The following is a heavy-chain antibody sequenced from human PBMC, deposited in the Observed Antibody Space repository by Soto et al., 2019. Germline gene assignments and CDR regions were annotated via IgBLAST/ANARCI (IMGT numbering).Heavy chain of an antibody. Sequence: SEALSLTCTVSGDSIISSNYYWAWIRQAPGKGLEWIGNMYYSGSTYYNLSLKSRVTMSVDTSKNQFSLKISSVTAADTSVYYCARIVVIPAAPDYYNYYGVDVWGQGTTVT. CDR2: MYYSGST. D-gene: IGHD2-2*01. CDR3: ARIVVIPAAPDYYNYYGVDV. CDR1: GDSIISSNYY. J-gene: IGHJ6*02. V-gene: IGHV4-39*01.